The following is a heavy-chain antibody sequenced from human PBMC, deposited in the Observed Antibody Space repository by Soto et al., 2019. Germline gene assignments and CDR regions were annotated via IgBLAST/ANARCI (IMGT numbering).Heavy chain of an antibody. J-gene: IGHJ5*02. CDR3: ATVRRRFLEWLSRGGWFDP. CDR2: IIPIFGTA. CDR1: GGTFSSYD. D-gene: IGHD3-3*01. V-gene: IGHV1-69*06. Sequence: QVQLVQSGAEVKKPGTSVKVSCKASGGTFSSYDISWVRQAPGQGLEWMRGIIPIFGTANYAQKFQGRVTITADKSTSTAYMELSSLRSEDTAVYYCATVRRRFLEWLSRGGWFDPWGQGTLVTVSS.